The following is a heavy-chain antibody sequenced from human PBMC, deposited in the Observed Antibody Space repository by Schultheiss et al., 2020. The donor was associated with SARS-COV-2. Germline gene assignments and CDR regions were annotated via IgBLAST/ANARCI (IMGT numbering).Heavy chain of an antibody. D-gene: IGHD5-12*01. J-gene: IGHJ4*02. Sequence: GGSLRLSCAASGFTFSSFAMHWVRQAPGKGLEWVAVISHDGSNKYYADSVKGRFTISRDNSKNSLFLQMNSLRAEDTAVYYCAKDSYRFKRANFDYWGQGILVTVSS. CDR2: ISHDGSNK. V-gene: IGHV3-30*18. CDR1: GFTFSSFA. CDR3: AKDSYRFKRANFDY.